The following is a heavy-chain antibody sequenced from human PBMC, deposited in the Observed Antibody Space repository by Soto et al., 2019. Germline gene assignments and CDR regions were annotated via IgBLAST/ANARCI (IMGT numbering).Heavy chain of an antibody. CDR2: ISYDGSNK. CDR1: GFTFSSYG. J-gene: IGHJ4*02. V-gene: IGHV3-30*18. CDR3: AKDLGSSGATPVKD. Sequence: QVQLVESGGGVVQPGRSLRLSCAASGFTFSSYGMHWVRQAPGKGLEWVAVISYDGSNKYYADSVKGRFTISRDNSKNTLYLQMNSLRAEDTAVYYCAKDLGSSGATPVKDWGQGTLVTVSS. D-gene: IGHD6-19*01.